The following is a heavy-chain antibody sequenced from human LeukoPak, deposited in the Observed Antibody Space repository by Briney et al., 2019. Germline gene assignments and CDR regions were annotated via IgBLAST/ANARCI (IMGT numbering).Heavy chain of an antibody. J-gene: IGHJ4*02. D-gene: IGHD2-2*01. V-gene: IGHV3-30*18. CDR3: AKVGWYCSSTSCHDY. Sequence: GRSLRLSCAASGFTFSSYGMHWVRQAPGKGLEWVAVISYDGSNKYYADSVKGRFTISRDNSKNTLYLQMNSLRAEDTAVYYCAKVGWYCSSTSCHDYWGQGTLVTVSS. CDR1: GFTFSSYG. CDR2: ISYDGSNK.